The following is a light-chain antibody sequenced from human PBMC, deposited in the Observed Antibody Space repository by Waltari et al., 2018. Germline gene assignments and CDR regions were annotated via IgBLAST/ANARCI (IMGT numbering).Light chain of an antibody. CDR3: SSFTTRGTYV. CDR1: RSDVGAYNF. J-gene: IGLJ1*01. CDR2: DVN. Sequence: QSALTQPASVSGSPGQSIAISCAGTRSDVGAYNFVSWYQQHPGKAPKPMIYDVNERPSGVSDRFSGSKSGNTASLTISGLQAEDETDYYCSSFTTRGTYVFGTGTKVTVL. V-gene: IGLV2-14*03.